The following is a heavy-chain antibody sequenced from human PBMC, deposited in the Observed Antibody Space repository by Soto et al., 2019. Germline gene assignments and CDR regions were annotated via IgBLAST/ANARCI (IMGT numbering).Heavy chain of an antibody. Sequence: QVHLVESGGGMVQPGGSLRLSCAASGFTFSSYAIHWVRQAPGKGLEWVAIIWFDGSNKYYADSVKGRFSISRDNSKNTLFLQMDSLRAEDTAVYYCARGQLPAATTYFDFWGQGTLVIVSS. D-gene: IGHD2-15*01. J-gene: IGHJ4*02. CDR3: ARGQLPAATTYFDF. V-gene: IGHV3-33*01. CDR1: GFTFSSYA. CDR2: IWFDGSNK.